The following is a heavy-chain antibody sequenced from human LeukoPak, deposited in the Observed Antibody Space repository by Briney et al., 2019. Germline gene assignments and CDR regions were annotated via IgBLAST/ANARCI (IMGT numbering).Heavy chain of an antibody. CDR3: ARMPISVAGTSGHSAFDI. J-gene: IGHJ3*02. CDR1: GFSLSTSGMC. V-gene: IGHV2-70*01. D-gene: IGHD6-19*01. Sequence: SGPALVKPTQTLTLTCTFSGFSLSTSGMCVSWIRRPPGRALEWLAHIDWDDDKYYSTSLKTRLTISKDTSKNQVVLTMTNMDPVDTATYYCARMPISVAGTSGHSAFDIWDQGTMVTVS. CDR2: IDWDDDK.